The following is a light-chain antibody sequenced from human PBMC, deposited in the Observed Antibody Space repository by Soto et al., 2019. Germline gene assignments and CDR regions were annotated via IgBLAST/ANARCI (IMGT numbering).Light chain of an antibody. J-gene: IGLJ1*01. V-gene: IGLV2-8*01. CDR3: SSYTNINTRACV. CDR1: SSDVGGYDY. CDR2: EVS. Sequence: QSALTQPPSASGSPGQSVTISCAGTSSDVGGYDYVSWYQQHPGKAPKLIIYEVSKRPSGVPDRFSGSKSGNTASLTVSGLQAEDGADYYCSSYTNINTRACVFGTGTKLTAL.